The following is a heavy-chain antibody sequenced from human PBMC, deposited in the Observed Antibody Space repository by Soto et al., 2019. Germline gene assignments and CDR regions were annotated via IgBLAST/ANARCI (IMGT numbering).Heavy chain of an antibody. D-gene: IGHD6-13*01. J-gene: IGHJ1*01. CDR3: ARVGAAAGTPAEYFQH. V-gene: IGHV3-74*01. CDR1: GFTFSSYW. CDR2: INSDGSST. Sequence: GGSLRLSCAASGFTFSSYWMHWVRQAPGKGLVWVSRINSDGSSTSYADSVKGRFTISRDNAKNTLYLQMNSLRAEDTAVYYCARVGAAAGTPAEYFQHWGQGTLVTVSS.